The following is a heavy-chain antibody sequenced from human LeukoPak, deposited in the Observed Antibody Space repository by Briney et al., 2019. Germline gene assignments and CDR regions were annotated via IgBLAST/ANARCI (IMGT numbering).Heavy chain of an antibody. CDR2: LSHDGRNK. Sequence: GKSLRLSCAASGFSFSSFGMNWVRQAPGKGLEWVAVLSHDGRNKNYADSVKGRFIISGDNSKKTLYLQMNSLRGEDTAAYYCARFREYTYGPFDSWGQGTLVTVSS. J-gene: IGHJ4*02. CDR1: GFSFSSFG. D-gene: IGHD5-18*01. V-gene: IGHV3-30*04. CDR3: ARFREYTYGPFDS.